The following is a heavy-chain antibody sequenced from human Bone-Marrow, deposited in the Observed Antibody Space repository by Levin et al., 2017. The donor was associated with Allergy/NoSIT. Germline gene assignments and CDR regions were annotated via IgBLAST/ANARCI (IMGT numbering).Heavy chain of an antibody. CDR2: ISSKPDGAAT. CDR3: TTQFQW. Sequence: SCAASGFSLSNSWMNWVRQAPGKGLEWIGPISSKPDGAATDYAAPLKGRFTISRDDSTNTLYLQMNSLKVEDTATYYCTTQFQWWGQGTLVTVSS. D-gene: IGHD6-19*01. V-gene: IGHV3-15*01. CDR1: GFSLSNSW. J-gene: IGHJ4*02.